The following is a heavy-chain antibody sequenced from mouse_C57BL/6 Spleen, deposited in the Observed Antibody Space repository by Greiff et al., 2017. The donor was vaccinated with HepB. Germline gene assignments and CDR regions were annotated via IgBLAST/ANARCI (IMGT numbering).Heavy chain of an antibody. CDR1: GFTFTDYY. J-gene: IGHJ3*01. CDR2: IRNKANGYTT. CDR3: ARSSTQFAY. Sequence: EVNLVESGGGLVQPGGSLSLSCAASGFTFTDYYMSWVRQPPGKALEWLGFIRNKANGYTTEYSASVKGRFTISRDNSQSILYLQMNALRAEDSATYYCARSSTQFAYWGQGTLVTVSA. D-gene: IGHD2-1*01. V-gene: IGHV7-3*01.